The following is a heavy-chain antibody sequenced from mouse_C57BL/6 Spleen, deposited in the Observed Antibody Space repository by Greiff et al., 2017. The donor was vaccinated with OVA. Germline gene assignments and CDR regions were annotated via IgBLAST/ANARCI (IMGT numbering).Heavy chain of an antibody. J-gene: IGHJ2*01. V-gene: IGHV1-59*01. D-gene: IGHD1-1*01. Sequence: QVQLQQPGAELVRPGTSVKLSCKASGYTFTSYWMHWVKQRPGQGLEWIGVIDPSDSYTNYNQKFKGKATLNVVTYSSTAYMQLSSLTSEDSAVYYCARPYDGSSPYFDYWGQGTTLTVSS. CDR1: GYTFTSYW. CDR3: ARPYDGSSPYFDY. CDR2: IDPSDSYT.